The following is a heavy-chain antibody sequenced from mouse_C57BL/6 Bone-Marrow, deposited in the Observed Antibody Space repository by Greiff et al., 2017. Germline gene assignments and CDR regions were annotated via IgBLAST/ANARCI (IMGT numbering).Heavy chain of an antibody. D-gene: IGHD1-1*01. J-gene: IGHJ2*01. Sequence: VQLQESGAELVRPGTSVKVSCKASGYAFTNYLIEWVKQRPGQGLEWIGVINPGSGGTNYNEKFKGKATLTADKSYSTAYMQLSSLTSADSAVYFCARKVGSSYLYFDYWGQGTTLTVSS. CDR3: ARKVGSSYLYFDY. CDR2: INPGSGGT. V-gene: IGHV1-54*01. CDR1: GYAFTNYL.